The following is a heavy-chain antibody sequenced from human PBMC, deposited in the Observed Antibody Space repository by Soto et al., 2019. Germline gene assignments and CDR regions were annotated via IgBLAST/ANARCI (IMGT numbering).Heavy chain of an antibody. CDR3: ARDLSSTYGDHIGGAFDI. V-gene: IGHV1-69*13. J-gene: IGHJ3*02. CDR1: GGTFSSYA. Sequence: ASVKVSCKASGGTFSSYAISWVRQAPGQGLEWMGGIIPIFGTANYAQKFQGRVTITADESTSTAYMELSSLRSEDTAVYYCARDLSSTYGDHIGGAFDIWGQGTMVTVSS. D-gene: IGHD4-17*01. CDR2: IIPIFGTA.